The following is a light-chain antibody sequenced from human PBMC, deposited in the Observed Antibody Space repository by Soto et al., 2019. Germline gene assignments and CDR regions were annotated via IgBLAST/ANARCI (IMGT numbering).Light chain of an antibody. CDR2: GAS. CDR1: QSVSNSY. CDR3: QQDGSSPLT. Sequence: IALTKSAITRSLERGERATCSCRASQSVSNSYLAWYQQKPGQAPRLLIYGASSRATGIPDRFSGSGSGTDCTVTINRLEPEDSAVYYFQQDGSSPLTFGGGTKVDIK. J-gene: IGKJ4*01. V-gene: IGKV3-20*01.